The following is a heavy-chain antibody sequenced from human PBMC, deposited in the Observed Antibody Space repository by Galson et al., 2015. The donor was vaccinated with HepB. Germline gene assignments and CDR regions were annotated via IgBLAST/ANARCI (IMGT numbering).Heavy chain of an antibody. Sequence: SLRLSCAASGFTFNSYAMSWVRQAPGKGLEWVSGISGSGGSTYYADSVKGRFTISRDNSKNTLYLQMNSLRAEDTTLYYCANFFWSGIPDYWGQGTLVTVSS. V-gene: IGHV3-23*01. D-gene: IGHD3-3*01. J-gene: IGHJ4*02. CDR1: GFTFNSYA. CDR3: ANFFWSGIPDY. CDR2: ISGSGGST.